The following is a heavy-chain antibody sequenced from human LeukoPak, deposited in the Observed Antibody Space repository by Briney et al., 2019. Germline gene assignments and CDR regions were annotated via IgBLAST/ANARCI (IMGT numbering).Heavy chain of an antibody. CDR1: ASTFSRSY. CDR3: AIDRGAR. Sequence: GGSLRLSCAASASTFSRSYMGWVRQAPGKGLEWVALMRLAGSVTYYVESVKGRFTISRDNTKNLLYLHMNNLRAEDTAVYYCAIDRGARWGQGTLVTVSS. J-gene: IGHJ4*02. CDR2: MRLAGSVT. V-gene: IGHV3-7*01.